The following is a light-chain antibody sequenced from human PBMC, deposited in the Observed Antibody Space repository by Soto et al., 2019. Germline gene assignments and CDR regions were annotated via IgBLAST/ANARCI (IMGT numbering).Light chain of an antibody. CDR1: QSISSY. CDR3: QQSYSTPWT. V-gene: IGKV1-39*01. CDR2: AAP. Sequence: DIQMTQSPSSRSASVGDRVTITCRASQSISSYLNWYQQKPGKAPKLLIYAAPSLQSGVPSRFSGSGSGTDFTLTISSLQPEDFATYYCQQSYSTPWTFGQGTKVEIK. J-gene: IGKJ1*01.